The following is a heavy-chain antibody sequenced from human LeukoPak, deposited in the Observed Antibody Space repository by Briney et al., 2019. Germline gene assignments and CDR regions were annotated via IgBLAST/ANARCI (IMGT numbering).Heavy chain of an antibody. CDR3: ARDFAMVRGVGDY. J-gene: IGHJ4*02. D-gene: IGHD3-10*01. Sequence: GASVTVSCTASGYTFTSYYMHWVRQAPGQGLEWMGIINPSGGSTSYAQKFQGRVTMTRDTSTSTVYMELSSLRSEDTAVYYCARDFAMVRGVGDYWGQGTLVTVSS. V-gene: IGHV1-46*01. CDR1: GYTFTSYY. CDR2: INPSGGST.